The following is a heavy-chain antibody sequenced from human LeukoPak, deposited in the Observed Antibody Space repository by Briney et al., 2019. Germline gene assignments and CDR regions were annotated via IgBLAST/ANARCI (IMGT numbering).Heavy chain of an antibody. J-gene: IGHJ6*02. D-gene: IGHD6-19*01. CDR3: ARRAVAGNYYYYYGMDV. V-gene: IGHV3-66*04. CDR2: IYSGGST. Sequence: GGSLRLSCAASGFTVSSNYMRWVRQAPGEGLEWVSVIYSGGSTYYADSVKGRFTISRDNSKNTLYLQMNSLRAEDTSVYYCARRAVAGNYYYYYGMDVWGQGTTVTVSS. CDR1: GFTVSSNY.